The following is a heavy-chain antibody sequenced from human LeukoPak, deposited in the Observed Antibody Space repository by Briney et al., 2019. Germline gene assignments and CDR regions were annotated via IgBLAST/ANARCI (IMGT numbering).Heavy chain of an antibody. Sequence: GGSLRLSCVASGFTISNYRMNWVRQAPGKGLEWVAFIRSDGSDKYYADSLKGRFTISRDNSKNTLYLQMTSLRDEDTAVYYCAKERDLVRATYYFGSWGQGTLVTVSS. D-gene: IGHD1-26*01. V-gene: IGHV3-30*02. CDR2: IRSDGSDK. CDR3: AKERDLVRATYYFGS. CDR1: GFTISNYR. J-gene: IGHJ4*02.